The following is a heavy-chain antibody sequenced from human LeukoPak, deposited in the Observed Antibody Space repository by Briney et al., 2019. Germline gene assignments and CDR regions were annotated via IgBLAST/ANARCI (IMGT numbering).Heavy chain of an antibody. J-gene: IGHJ5*02. CDR3: ARRPSGWSSSSPFDP. CDR2: INHGGST. CDR1: GGSFSGYY. Sequence: SETLSLTCAVYGGSFSGYYWSWIRQPPGKGLEWIGEINHGGSTNYNPSLKSRVTISVDTSKNQFSLKLSSVTAADTAVYYCARRPSGWSSSSPFDPWGQGTLVTVSS. D-gene: IGHD6-13*01. V-gene: IGHV4-34*01.